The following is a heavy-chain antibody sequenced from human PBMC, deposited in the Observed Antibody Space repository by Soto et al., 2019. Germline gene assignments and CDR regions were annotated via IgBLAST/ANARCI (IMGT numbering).Heavy chain of an antibody. CDR2: ISHTGTA. CDR3: ARGMWSDRFAI. V-gene: IGHV4-39*01. D-gene: IGHD2-21*01. Sequence: SETLSLTCTVSGGSISSCDYYWSWIRQPPGKGLEWIGTISHTGTAYYNPSLKSRVAVSVGTSDQQFSLNLTSVTAADTAAYYCARGMWSDRFAICGQGTLVTVSS. CDR1: GGSISSCDYY. J-gene: IGHJ5*02.